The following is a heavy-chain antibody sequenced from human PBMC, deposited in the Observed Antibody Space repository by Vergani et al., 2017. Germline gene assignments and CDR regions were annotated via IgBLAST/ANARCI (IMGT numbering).Heavy chain of an antibody. CDR1: GFTFSSYA. CDR2: ISGSGGST. V-gene: IGHV3-23*01. CDR3: AKGGTGYCSSTSCYMRAAPLGY. Sequence: EVQLLESGGGLVQPGGSLTLSCASSGFTFSSYAMSWVRQAPGKGLEWVSAISGSGGSTYYADSVKGRFTISRDNSKNTLYLQMNSLRAEDTAVYYCAKGGTGYCSSTSCYMRAAPLGYWGQGTLVTVSS. J-gene: IGHJ4*02. D-gene: IGHD2-2*02.